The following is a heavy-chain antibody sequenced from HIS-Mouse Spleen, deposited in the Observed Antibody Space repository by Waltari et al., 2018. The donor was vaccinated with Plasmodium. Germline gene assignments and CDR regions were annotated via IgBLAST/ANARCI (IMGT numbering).Heavy chain of an antibody. Sequence: EVQLVESGGGLVKPGGSLRLSCAASGFTFSSYSMNWVRQAPGKGLEWVSSISSSSSYIYYADSVKGLFTISRDNAKNSLYLQMNSLGAEDTAVYYCARDRSAAALLGYWGQGTLVTVSS. CDR3: ARDRSAAALLGY. J-gene: IGHJ4*02. V-gene: IGHV3-21*01. D-gene: IGHD6-13*01. CDR1: GFTFSSYS. CDR2: ISSSSSYI.